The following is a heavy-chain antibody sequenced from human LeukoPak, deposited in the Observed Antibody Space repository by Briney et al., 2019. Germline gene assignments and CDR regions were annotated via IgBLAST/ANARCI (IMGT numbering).Heavy chain of an antibody. CDR3: ARDNDYYDLHY. CDR2: VWYDDAVK. V-gene: IGHV3-33*01. J-gene: IGHJ4*02. D-gene: IGHD3-22*01. CDR1: GFAFSNYG. Sequence: PGRSLRLSCAASGFAFSNYGMNWVRQAPGKGLDWLAVVWYDDAVKNYADSVKGRFTISRDNSKNTLFLQMNNLSAEDTAVYYCARDNDYYDLHYWGQGTLVTVSS.